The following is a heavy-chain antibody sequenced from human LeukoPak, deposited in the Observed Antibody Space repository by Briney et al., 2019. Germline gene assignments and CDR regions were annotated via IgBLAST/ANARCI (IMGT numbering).Heavy chain of an antibody. J-gene: IGHJ3*02. CDR3: ARDGGDYDRGAFDI. CDR2: INPNSGGT. CDR1: RYTVTGYY. Sequence: ASGKVSCTASRYTVTGYYVHRVREAPGQGLEWMGWINPNSGGTDYAQKFYGRVTMTSDTSISTAYMELSRLRSDDTAVYYRARDGGDYDRGAFDIWGQGTMVTVSS. V-gene: IGHV1-2*02. D-gene: IGHD4-17*01.